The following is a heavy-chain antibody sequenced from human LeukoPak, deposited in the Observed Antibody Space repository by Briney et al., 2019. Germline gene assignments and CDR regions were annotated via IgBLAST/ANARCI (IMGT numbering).Heavy chain of an antibody. CDR2: INSDGDST. Sequence: PGGSLRLSCAASGFTFSTYWMYWGRQAPGKGLVWVSRINSDGDSTSYADSVKGRFTISRDNTKNTLYLQMNSLRAEDTAVYYCARTSWLHLDYWGQGTLVTVSS. CDR1: GFTFSTYW. D-gene: IGHD5-12*01. CDR3: ARTSWLHLDY. J-gene: IGHJ4*02. V-gene: IGHV3-74*01.